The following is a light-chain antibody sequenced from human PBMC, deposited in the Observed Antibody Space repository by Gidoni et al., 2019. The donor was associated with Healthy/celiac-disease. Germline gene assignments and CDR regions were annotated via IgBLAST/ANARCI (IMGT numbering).Light chain of an antibody. V-gene: IGKV1-39*01. Sequence: DVTMTQPPSSLSASVGDRATITCRASQIIRSFSYWYQQKPGNDPTLLIYAASILQSGVPSRFSSGRSGADFSLTISSLQPEDVAAYYCRQSYSTLPLTFGEGTKVEIK. CDR2: AAS. CDR1: QIIRSF. J-gene: IGKJ4*01. CDR3: RQSYSTLPLT.